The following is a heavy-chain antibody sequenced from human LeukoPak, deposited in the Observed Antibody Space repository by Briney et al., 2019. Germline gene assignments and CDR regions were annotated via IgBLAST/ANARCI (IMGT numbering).Heavy chain of an antibody. CDR3: ARRLTQYDCFDP. Sequence: SQTLSLTCAISGDSVSSNSVTWNWTRQSPSRGLEWLGRTYYRSTWYNDYAVSVRGRITVNPDTSKNQFSLHLNSVTPEDTAVYYCARRLTQYDCFDPWDQGILVTVSS. V-gene: IGHV6-1*01. J-gene: IGHJ5*02. CDR2: TYYRSTWYN. CDR1: GDSVSSNSVT. D-gene: IGHD2-21*02.